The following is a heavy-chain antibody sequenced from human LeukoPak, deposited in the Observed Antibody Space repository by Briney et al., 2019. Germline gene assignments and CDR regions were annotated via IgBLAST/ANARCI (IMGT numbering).Heavy chain of an antibody. J-gene: IGHJ6*02. D-gene: IGHD6-19*01. CDR3: ARAHSSGWPYYYYYGMDV. CDR1: GYTLTELS. V-gene: IGHV1-24*01. Sequence: ASVKVSCKVSGYTLTELSIHWVRQAPGKGLEWMGGFDPEDDETIYAQKFQGRVTITRDTSASTAYMELSSLRSEDTAVYYCARAHSSGWPYYYYYGMDVWGQGTTVTVSS. CDR2: FDPEDDET.